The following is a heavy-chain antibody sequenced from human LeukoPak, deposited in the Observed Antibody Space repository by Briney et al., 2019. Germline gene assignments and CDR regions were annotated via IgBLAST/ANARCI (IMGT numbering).Heavy chain of an antibody. Sequence: PSETLSLTCAVSGYSISSGYYWGWIRQPPGKGLEWVGSIYHSGSTYYNPSLKSRVTISVDTSKNQFSLKLSSVTAADTAVYCCASQYDYVWGSYRPFDYWGQGTLVTVSS. CDR1: GYSISSGYY. CDR3: ASQYDYVWGSYRPFDY. CDR2: IYHSGST. V-gene: IGHV4-38-2*01. D-gene: IGHD3-16*02. J-gene: IGHJ4*02.